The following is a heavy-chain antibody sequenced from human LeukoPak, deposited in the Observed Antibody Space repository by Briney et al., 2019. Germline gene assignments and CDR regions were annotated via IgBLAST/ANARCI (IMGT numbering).Heavy chain of an antibody. D-gene: IGHD2-21*01. CDR3: ARFAHDAFDI. V-gene: IGHV4-39*01. J-gene: IGHJ3*02. Sequence: SETLSLTCTVSGDSLSGSTNYWSWIRQPPGKGLEWIGSMYYGGITYYNPSLNTRVAISVDTSKNQFSLKLSSVTAADTAVYYCARFAHDAFDIWGQGTMVTVSS. CDR1: GDSLSGSTNY. CDR2: MYYGGIT.